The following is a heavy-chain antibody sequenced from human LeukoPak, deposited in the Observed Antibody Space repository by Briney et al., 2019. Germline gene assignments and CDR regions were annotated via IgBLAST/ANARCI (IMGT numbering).Heavy chain of an antibody. CDR3: ARDRHGSGTYSYYGMDV. CDR2: INPSGGST. Sequence: ASVKVSCKASGYTFTTYYMHWVRQAPGQGREWMGIINPSGGSTSYAQKFQGRVTMTRDTSTSTVFMEVSSLRSEDTAVYYCARDRHGSGTYSYYGMDVWGQGTTVTVSS. CDR1: GYTFTTYY. J-gene: IGHJ6*02. V-gene: IGHV1-46*01. D-gene: IGHD3-10*01.